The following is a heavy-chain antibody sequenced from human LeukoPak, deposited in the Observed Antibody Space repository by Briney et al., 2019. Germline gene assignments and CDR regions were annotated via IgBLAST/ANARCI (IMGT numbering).Heavy chain of an antibody. CDR3: ARRIGQDGSGRSFDY. CDR1: GYSFATYW. V-gene: IGHV5-51*01. D-gene: IGHD3-10*01. Sequence: GEALKISCKGSGYSFATYWIAWLRQMPGKGLEWMGIIYPADSDTRYSPSFQGQVTIAADKSFSTAYLQWSSLKASDTDMYYCARRIGQDGSGRSFDYWGQGTLVTVSS. J-gene: IGHJ4*02. CDR2: IYPADSDT.